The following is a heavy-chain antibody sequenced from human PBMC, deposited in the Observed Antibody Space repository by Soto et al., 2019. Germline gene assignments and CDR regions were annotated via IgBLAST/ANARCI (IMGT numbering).Heavy chain of an antibody. Sequence: SGPTLVNPTETLTLTCTFSGFSLSTSGVGVGWIRQPPGKALQWLALIYWDDDRRYNPSLKTRLAITKDTSKNQVVLTMANMDPIDTATYYCVHRLTQFSWPYVHFGDWGQGTLVTVSS. J-gene: IGHJ4*02. CDR2: IYWDDDR. V-gene: IGHV2-5*02. D-gene: IGHD3-16*01. CDR3: VHRLTQFSWPYVHFGD. CDR1: GFSLSTSGVG.